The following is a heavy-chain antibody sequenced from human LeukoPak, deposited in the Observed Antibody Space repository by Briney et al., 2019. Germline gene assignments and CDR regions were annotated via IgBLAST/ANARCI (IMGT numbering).Heavy chain of an antibody. J-gene: IGHJ4*02. Sequence: ASVTVSFTSSVYTFTFYYMHWVRQAPGQGQEGMGWMNPNSGGTNNAHKFQGRVTMTRHTSISTAYMELSRLTSDDTAVYYCASALRPVTTLDYWGQGTLVTVSS. V-gene: IGHV1-2*02. D-gene: IGHD4-17*01. CDR2: MNPNSGGT. CDR3: ASALRPVTTLDY. CDR1: VYTFTFYY.